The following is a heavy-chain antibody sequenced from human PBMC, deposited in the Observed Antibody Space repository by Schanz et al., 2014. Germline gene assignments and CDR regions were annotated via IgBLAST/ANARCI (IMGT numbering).Heavy chain of an antibody. V-gene: IGHV1-69*04. D-gene: IGHD4-17*01. CDR1: GYTFTNYG. J-gene: IGHJ4*02. CDR2: IIPILGIA. CDR3: ARGYGDTPTDY. Sequence: QVQLVQSGAEVKKPGASVGVSCKASGYTFTNYGVTWVRQAPGQGLEWMGRIIPILGIANYAQKFQGRVTITADRSTSTDYMELSSLRTEDTAVYYCARGYGDTPTDYWGQGTLETDSS.